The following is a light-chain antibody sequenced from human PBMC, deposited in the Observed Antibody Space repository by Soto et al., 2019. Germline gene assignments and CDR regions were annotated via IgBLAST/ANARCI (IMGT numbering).Light chain of an antibody. V-gene: IGKV3-11*01. Sequence: EIVLTQSPATLSLSPGERATLSCRASQSVSSYLAWYQQKPGQAPRLLIHDASNRATGIPARFSGSGSGTDFTLTISSLEPEDFAVYYCQQRSDWSSITFGQGTRLE. CDR2: DAS. CDR3: QQRSDWSSIT. J-gene: IGKJ5*01. CDR1: QSVSSY.